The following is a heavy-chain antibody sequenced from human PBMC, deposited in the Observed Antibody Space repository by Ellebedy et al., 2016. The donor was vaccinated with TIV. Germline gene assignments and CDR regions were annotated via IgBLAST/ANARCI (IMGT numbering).Heavy chain of an antibody. CDR2: ISGSGGST. CDR1: GFTFSSYA. V-gene: IGHV3-23*01. J-gene: IGHJ5*02. CDR3: AEDLYYYGSGDNWFDP. D-gene: IGHD3-10*01. Sequence: GESLKISXAASGFTFSSYAMSWVRQAPGKGLEWVSAISGSGGSTYYADSVKGRFTISRDNSKNTLYLQMNSLRAEDTAVYYCAEDLYYYGSGDNWFDPWGQGTLVTVSS.